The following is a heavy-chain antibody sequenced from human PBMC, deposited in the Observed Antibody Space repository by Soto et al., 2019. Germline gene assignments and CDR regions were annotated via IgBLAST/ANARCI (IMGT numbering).Heavy chain of an antibody. D-gene: IGHD3-10*01. CDR2: IYTSGST. V-gene: IGHV4-4*07. J-gene: IGHJ4*02. CDR3: ARLAYGSGYRYYYFDY. CDR1: GGSISSYY. Sequence: SETLSLTCTVSGGSISSYYWIWIRQPAGKGLEWIGRIYTSGSTNYNPSLKSRVTMSVDTSKNQFSLKLSSVTAADTAVYYCARLAYGSGYRYYYFDYWGQGTLVTVSS.